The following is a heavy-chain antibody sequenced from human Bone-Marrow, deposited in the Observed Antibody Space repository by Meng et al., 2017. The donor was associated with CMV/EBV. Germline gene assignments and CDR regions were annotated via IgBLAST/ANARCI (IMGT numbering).Heavy chain of an antibody. CDR2: IYYSGST. D-gene: IGHD3-3*01. CDR3: ARSYDFWSGYYYY. J-gene: IGHJ4*02. CDR1: GGSVSSGSYY. Sequence: SETLSLTCTVSGGSVSSGSYYWSWIRQPPGKGLEWIGYIYYSGSTNYNPSLKSRVTISVDTSKNQFSLKLSSVTAADTAVYYCARSYDFWSGYYYYWGQGPLVTVSS. V-gene: IGHV4-61*01.